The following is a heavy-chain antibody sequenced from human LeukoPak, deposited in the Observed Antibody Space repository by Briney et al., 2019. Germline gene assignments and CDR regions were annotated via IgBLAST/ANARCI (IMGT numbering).Heavy chain of an antibody. CDR3: AKEKVRGYSSSWYYFDY. Sequence: GGSLRLSCAASGFTFSSYAMSWVRQAPGKGLEWVSAISGSGGSTYYADSVKGRFTISRDNSKNTLYLQMNSLRAEDTAVYYCAKEKVRGYSSSWYYFDYWGQGTLVTVSS. V-gene: IGHV3-23*01. CDR1: GFTFSSYA. J-gene: IGHJ4*02. CDR2: ISGSGGST. D-gene: IGHD6-13*01.